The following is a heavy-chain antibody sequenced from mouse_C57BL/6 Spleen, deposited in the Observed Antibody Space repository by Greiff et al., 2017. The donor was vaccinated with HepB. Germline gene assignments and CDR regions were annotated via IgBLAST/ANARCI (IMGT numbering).Heavy chain of an antibody. CDR2: INYDGSST. V-gene: IGHV5-16*01. CDR1: GFTFSDYY. J-gene: IGHJ2*01. D-gene: IGHD2-3*01. Sequence: EVKVVESEGGLVQPGSSLKLSCTASGFTFSDYYMAWVRQVPEKGLELVATINYDGSSTYYLAALKSRFLISRDNAKNILYLQMSSMKSEDTATYDCASLCDGYFDYWGQGTTLTVSS. CDR3: ASLCDGYFDY.